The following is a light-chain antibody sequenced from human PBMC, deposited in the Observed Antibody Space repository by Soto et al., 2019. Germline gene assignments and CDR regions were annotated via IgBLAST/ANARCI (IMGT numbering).Light chain of an antibody. CDR3: SSYTSRSTHVV. Sequence: QSALTQPASVSGSPGQSITISCTRTSSDVGGYNYVSWYQQHPGKAPKLMIYDVSNRPSGVSNRFSGSKSGNTASLTISGLQAEDEADYYCSSYTSRSTHVVFGGGTKLPVL. CDR1: SSDVGGYNY. CDR2: DVS. J-gene: IGLJ2*01. V-gene: IGLV2-14*01.